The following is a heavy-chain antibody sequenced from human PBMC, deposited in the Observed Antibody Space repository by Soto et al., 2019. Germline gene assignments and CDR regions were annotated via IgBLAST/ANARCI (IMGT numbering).Heavy chain of an antibody. CDR2: IILSGYTI. D-gene: IGHD2-2*01. J-gene: IGHJ4*02. Sequence: QVQLVESGGGLVKPGGSLRLSCAASGFSFSDYYMSWIRQAPGKGLEWVSYIILSGYTIYYADSVKGRFTISRDNAKNSLYLQMNSLRAEDTAVYYCARGRSSSVYFDSWGQGTLVTVSS. V-gene: IGHV3-11*01. CDR1: GFSFSDYY. CDR3: ARGRSSSVYFDS.